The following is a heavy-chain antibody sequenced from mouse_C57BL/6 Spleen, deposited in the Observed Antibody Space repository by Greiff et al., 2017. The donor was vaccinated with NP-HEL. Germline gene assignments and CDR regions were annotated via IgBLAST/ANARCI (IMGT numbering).Heavy chain of an antibody. Sequence: VQLQQSGAELVKPGASVKISCKASGYAFSSYWMNWVKQRPGKGLEWIGQIYPGDGDTNYNGKFKGKATLTADKSSSTAYMQLSSLTSEDSAVYFCASPYYYGSSYAFAYWGKGTLVTVSA. CDR2: IYPGDGDT. V-gene: IGHV1-80*01. CDR1: GYAFSSYW. D-gene: IGHD1-1*01. J-gene: IGHJ3*01. CDR3: ASPYYYGSSYAFAY.